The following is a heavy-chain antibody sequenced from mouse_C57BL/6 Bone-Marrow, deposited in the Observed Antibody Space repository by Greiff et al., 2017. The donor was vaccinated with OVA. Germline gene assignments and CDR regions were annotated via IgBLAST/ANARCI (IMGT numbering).Heavy chain of an antibody. J-gene: IGHJ3*01. D-gene: IGHD1-1*01. Sequence: VQLQQSGAELARPGASVKLSCKASGYTFTSYGISWVKQRTGQGLEWIGEIYPRSGNTYYNEKFKGKATLTADKSSSTAYMELRSLTSEDSAVYFCDFYYYGSSAYWGPGTLVTVSA. CDR1: GYTFTSYG. V-gene: IGHV1-81*01. CDR3: DFYYYGSSAY. CDR2: IYPRSGNT.